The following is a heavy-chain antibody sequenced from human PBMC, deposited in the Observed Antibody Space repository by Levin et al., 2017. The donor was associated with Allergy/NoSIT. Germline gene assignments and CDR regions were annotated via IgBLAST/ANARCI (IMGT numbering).Heavy chain of an antibody. Sequence: PEASVKVSCKASGYTFTGYYMHWVRQAPGQGLEWMGWINPNSGGTNFAQKFQGRVTMNRDTSISTAYMELSRLRSDDTAMYYCARGSLEMATTLPDYWGQGTLVTVSS. V-gene: IGHV1-2*02. J-gene: IGHJ4*02. CDR2: INPNSGGT. CDR3: ARGSLEMATTLPDY. D-gene: IGHD5-24*01. CDR1: GYTFTGYY.